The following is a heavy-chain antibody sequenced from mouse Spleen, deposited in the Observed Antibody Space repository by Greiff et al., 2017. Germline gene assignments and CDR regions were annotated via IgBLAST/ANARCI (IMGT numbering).Heavy chain of an antibody. CDR2: INSNGGST. V-gene: IGHV5-6-2*01. CDR1: GFTFSSYA. J-gene: IGHJ4*01. D-gene: IGHD2-1*01. Sequence: EVKLVESGGGLVKPGGSLKLSCAASGFTFSSYAMSWVRQTPEKRLEWVAAINSNGGSTYYPDTVKDRFTISRDNAKNTLYLQMSSLRSVDTALYDCARHDLLWAMDYWGQGTSVIVSS. CDR3: ARHDLLWAMDY.